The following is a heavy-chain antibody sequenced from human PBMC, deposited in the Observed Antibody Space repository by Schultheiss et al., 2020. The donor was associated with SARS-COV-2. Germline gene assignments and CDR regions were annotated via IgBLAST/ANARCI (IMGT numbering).Heavy chain of an antibody. CDR3: ARARAEQHLPFSWGPFPHPTPWFDP. CDR1: GFTFRNYW. D-gene: IGHD6-13*01. V-gene: IGHV3-74*01. Sequence: GGSLRLSCAASGFTFRNYWMHWVRQIPGKGLVWVSRINSDGSASSYADSVQGRFTVSRDNAGNTLYLQMNNLRFEDTAIYYCARARAEQHLPFSWGPFPHPTPWFDPWGQGTLVTVSS. J-gene: IGHJ5*02. CDR2: INSDGSAS.